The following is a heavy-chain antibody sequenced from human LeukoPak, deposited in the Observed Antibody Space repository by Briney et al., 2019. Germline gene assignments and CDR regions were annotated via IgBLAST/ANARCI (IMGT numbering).Heavy chain of an antibody. CDR1: GGSISSYD. D-gene: IGHD6-13*01. J-gene: IGHJ2*01. Sequence: AETLSLTCTVSGGSISSYDWSWIRKPAGKGLEWIGRTYTGGSTNYNPSLKSRVTMSVDMSKNQFSLKRSSLIAADTAVYYCARVSSSWYQDWYFDLWGRGTLVTVPS. V-gene: IGHV4-4*07. CDR3: ARVSSSWYQDWYFDL. CDR2: TYTGGST.